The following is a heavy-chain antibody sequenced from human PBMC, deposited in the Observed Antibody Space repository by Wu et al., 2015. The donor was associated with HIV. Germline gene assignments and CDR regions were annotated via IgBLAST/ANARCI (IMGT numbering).Heavy chain of an antibody. Sequence: QVQLVQSGAEVKKPGASVKISCKPSGYTFTSFYIHWVRQAPGQGLEWMGIINPRGGSTNFAQKFQGRFTMTSDTSTSTIYMELSSLRSADTAVYYCARDPEGSGSFDYWGQGTLVTVS. CDR3: ARDPEGSGSFDY. J-gene: IGHJ4*02. V-gene: IGHV1-46*01. D-gene: IGHD6-19*01. CDR1: GYTFTSFY. CDR2: INPRGGST.